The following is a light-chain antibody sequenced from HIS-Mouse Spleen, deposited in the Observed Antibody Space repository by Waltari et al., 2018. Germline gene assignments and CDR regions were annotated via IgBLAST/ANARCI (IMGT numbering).Light chain of an antibody. V-gene: IGLV2-14*01. CDR3: SSYTSSSTPYV. CDR2: EVR. J-gene: IGLJ1*01. Sequence: QSVLTQPPSASGTPGQRVTISCSGTSSDVGGYNYVSWYQQHPGKAPKLMIYEVRNRPPGVSNRFSGSKSGNTASLTISGLQAEDEADYYCSSYTSSSTPYVFGTGTKVTVL. CDR1: SSDVGGYNY.